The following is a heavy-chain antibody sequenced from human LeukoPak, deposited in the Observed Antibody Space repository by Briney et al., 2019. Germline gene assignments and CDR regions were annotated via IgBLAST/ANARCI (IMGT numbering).Heavy chain of an antibody. J-gene: IGHJ4*02. V-gene: IGHV3-74*01. D-gene: IGHD2/OR15-2a*01. CDR2: IKTDGSST. CDR3: ARVQEYSNGSY. CDR1: GFTFSSYW. Sequence: GGSLRLSCAASGFTFSSYWMHWVRQAPGKGLVWVSRIKTDGSSTSYADSVKGRFTISRDDAKNSVYLQMNSLRVEDTAMYYCARVQEYSNGSYWGQGILVTVSS.